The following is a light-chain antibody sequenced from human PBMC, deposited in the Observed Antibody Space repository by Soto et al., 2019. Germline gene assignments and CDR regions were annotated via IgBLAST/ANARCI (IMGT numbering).Light chain of an antibody. Sequence: QSVLTQPAPVSGSPGQSITIACTGTSSDVGSHIAVTWYQQPPGKVPRLIIYEVTKRPSGISNRFSGSKSGNSASLTISGLQAEDEADHYCCSFTNSGTFVFGTGTKVTVL. CDR2: EVT. V-gene: IGLV2-23*02. CDR1: SSDVGSHIA. CDR3: CSFTNSGTFV. J-gene: IGLJ1*01.